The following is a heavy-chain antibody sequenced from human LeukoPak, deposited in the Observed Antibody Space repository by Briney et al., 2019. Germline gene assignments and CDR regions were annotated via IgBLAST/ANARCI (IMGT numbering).Heavy chain of an antibody. Sequence: GGSLRLSCSASGFTFSSYAMHWVRQAPGKGLEYVSAISSNGGSTYYADSVKGRFTISRDNSKNTLYLQMSSLRAEDTAVYYCARARNDYDSSGFSALDLWGQGTLVTVSS. CDR1: GFTFSSYA. D-gene: IGHD3-22*01. CDR3: ARARNDYDSSGFSALDL. J-gene: IGHJ5*02. CDR2: ISSNGGST. V-gene: IGHV3-64D*09.